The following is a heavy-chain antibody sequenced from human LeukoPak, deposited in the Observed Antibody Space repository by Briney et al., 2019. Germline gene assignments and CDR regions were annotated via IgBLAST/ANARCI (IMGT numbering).Heavy chain of an antibody. D-gene: IGHD5-18*01. CDR3: AQTPVSNTAINWFDP. Sequence: GSSVKVSCKASEGTFSSYAISWVRQAPGQGLEWMGGIIPIFGTANYAQKFQGRVTITTDESTSTAYMELSSLRSEDTALYYCAQTPVSNTAINWFDPWGQGTLVTVSS. CDR2: IIPIFGTA. V-gene: IGHV1-69*05. J-gene: IGHJ5*02. CDR1: EGTFSSYA.